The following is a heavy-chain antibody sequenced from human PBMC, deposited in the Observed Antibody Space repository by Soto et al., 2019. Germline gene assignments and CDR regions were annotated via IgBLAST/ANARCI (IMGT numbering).Heavy chain of an antibody. CDR1: GYSFTKYG. Sequence: SVKVSCKTSGYSFTKYGLHWVRQAPGQRLEWMGWINPGNGDTKYSQKFQGRVTITRDTSATTAYMELSSLRSEDSAVFYCARTDCSSTSCYNYYYYGMDVWGQGTTVTVSS. J-gene: IGHJ6*02. CDR3: ARTDCSSTSCYNYYYYGMDV. D-gene: IGHD2-2*01. CDR2: INPGNGDT. V-gene: IGHV1-3*01.